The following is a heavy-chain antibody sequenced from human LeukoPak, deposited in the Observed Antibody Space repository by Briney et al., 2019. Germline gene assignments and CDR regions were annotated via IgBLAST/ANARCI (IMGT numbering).Heavy chain of an antibody. Sequence: SETLSLTCTVSGGSISSYYWSWIRQPPGKGLEWIGYIYYSGSTNYNPSLKSRVTISVDTSKNQFSLKLRSVPAADTAVYYCAGLPGYSSGWYTHNAFDIWGQGTMVTVSS. V-gene: IGHV4-59*08. CDR1: GGSISSYY. CDR2: IYYSGST. J-gene: IGHJ3*02. CDR3: AGLPGYSSGWYTHNAFDI. D-gene: IGHD6-19*01.